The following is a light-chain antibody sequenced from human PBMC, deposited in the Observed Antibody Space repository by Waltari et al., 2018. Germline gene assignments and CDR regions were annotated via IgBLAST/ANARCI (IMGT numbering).Light chain of an antibody. J-gene: IGLJ2*01. CDR2: CKN. CDR1: ILRTYY. CDR3: SSRELSGHVV. Sequence: SSDLTQDPDVSVALGQTVRITCQGDILRTYYGNWCRQKPGQAPELVIYCKNNRPSGMPDRFAASSSESTASVSITGAQAEDEADYYCSSRELSGHVVFGGGTRLTVL. V-gene: IGLV3-19*01.